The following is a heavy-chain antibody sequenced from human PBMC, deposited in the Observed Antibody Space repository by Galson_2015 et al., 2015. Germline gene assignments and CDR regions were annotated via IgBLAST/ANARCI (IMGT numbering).Heavy chain of an antibody. J-gene: IGHJ6*03. Sequence: SLRLPCAASGFTFSSYAMSWVRQAPGKGLEWVSAISGSGGSTYYADSVKGRFTISRDNAKNSLYLQMNSLRAEDTAVYYCARDYATTNYYYYYMDVWGKGTTVTVSS. CDR2: ISGSGGST. CDR1: GFTFSSYA. D-gene: IGHD2-8*01. CDR3: ARDYATTNYYYYYMDV. V-gene: IGHV3-23*01.